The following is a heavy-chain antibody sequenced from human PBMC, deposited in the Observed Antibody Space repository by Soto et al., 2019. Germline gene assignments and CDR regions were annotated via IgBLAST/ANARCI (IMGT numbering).Heavy chain of an antibody. CDR3: AKAKNDYNWDNRPPFDY. CDR1: GFTLRNYA. V-gene: IGHV3-23*01. D-gene: IGHD1-20*01. Sequence: VGSLRLSCEASGFTLRNYAMIWIRQAPGKGLEWVSLISANDVGTYYAESVKTRFTISTDQSRNTVYLQMDSLRADDTAIYYCAKAKNDYNWDNRPPFDYWGQGTLVTVSS. CDR2: ISANDVGT. J-gene: IGHJ4*02.